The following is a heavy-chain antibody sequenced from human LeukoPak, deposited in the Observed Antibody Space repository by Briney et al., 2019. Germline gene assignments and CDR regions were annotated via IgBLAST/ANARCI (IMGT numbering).Heavy chain of an antibody. Sequence: GGSLRLSCAASGFTFNNYWMAWVRQAPGKGLEWVANMKEDGGEIYYVDSVEGRFTISRDNARNLLYLQMNSLTVDDTAMYFCARDRGYSTFDYWGQGTLVTVSS. CDR1: GFTFNNYW. D-gene: IGHD3-10*01. J-gene: IGHJ4*02. CDR2: MKEDGGEI. CDR3: ARDRGYSTFDY. V-gene: IGHV3-7*01.